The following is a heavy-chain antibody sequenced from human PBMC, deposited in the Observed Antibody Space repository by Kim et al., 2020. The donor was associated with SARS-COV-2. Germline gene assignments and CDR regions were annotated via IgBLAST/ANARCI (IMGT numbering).Heavy chain of an antibody. D-gene: IGHD3-22*01. Sequence: GESLKISCKGSGYSFTNYWIGWVRQMPGKGLEWMGIIYPGDSDTRYSPSFQGQITISADKSISTAYLQWSSLKASDTAFYYCARLNYYDGGGYYGFIDSWGQGTLVTVSS. J-gene: IGHJ4*02. CDR3: ARLNYYDGGGYYGFIDS. CDR1: GYSFTNYW. CDR2: IYPGDSDT. V-gene: IGHV5-51*01.